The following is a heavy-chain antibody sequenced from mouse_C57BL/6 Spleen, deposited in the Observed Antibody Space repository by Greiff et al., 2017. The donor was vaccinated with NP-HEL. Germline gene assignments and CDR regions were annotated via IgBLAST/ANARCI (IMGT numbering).Heavy chain of an antibody. CDR2: IHPTSGST. CDR1: GYTFTSYW. D-gene: IGHD2-2*01. Sequence: QVQLQQPGAELVKPGASVKLSCKASGYTFTSYWMHWVKQRPGQGLEWIGMIHPTSGSTNYNEKFKSKATLTVDKAYSTAYMQLSSLTSEDSAISYCASFCYGDDAGDDWGQGTTLTVSS. V-gene: IGHV1-64*01. CDR3: ASFCYGDDAGDD. J-gene: IGHJ2*01.